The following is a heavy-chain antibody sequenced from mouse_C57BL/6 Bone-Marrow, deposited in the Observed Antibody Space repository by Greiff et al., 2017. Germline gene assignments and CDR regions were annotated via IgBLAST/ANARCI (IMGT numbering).Heavy chain of an antibody. J-gene: IGHJ4*01. CDR3: ARGAYYGSSYVYAMDY. D-gene: IGHD1-1*01. CDR1: GYTFTSYG. CDR2: IYPRSDNT. V-gene: IGHV1-81*01. Sequence: QVQLQQSGAELARPGASVKLSCKASGYTFTSYGISWVKQRTGQGLEWIGEIYPRSDNTYYNEKFKGKATLTADKSSSTAYMELRSLTSEDSAVYFCARGAYYGSSYVYAMDYWGQGTSGTVSS.